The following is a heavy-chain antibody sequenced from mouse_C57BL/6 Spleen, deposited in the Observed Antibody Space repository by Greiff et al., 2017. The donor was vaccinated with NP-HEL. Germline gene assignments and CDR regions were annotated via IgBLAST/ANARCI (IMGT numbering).Heavy chain of an antibody. D-gene: IGHD1-1*01. CDR2: INPNNGGT. CDR3: ARQAPITTFDY. V-gene: IGHV1-26*01. Sequence: EVQLQQSGPELVKPGASVKISCKASGYTFTDYYMNWVKQSHGKSLEWIGDINPNNGGTSYNQKFKGKATLTVDKSSSTAYMELRSLTSEDSAVYYCARQAPITTFDYWGQGTTLTVSS. CDR1: GYTFTDYY. J-gene: IGHJ2*01.